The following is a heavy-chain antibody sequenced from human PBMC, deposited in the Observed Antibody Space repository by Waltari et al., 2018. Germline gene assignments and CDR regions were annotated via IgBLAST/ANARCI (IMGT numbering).Heavy chain of an antibody. Sequence: QVQLVESGGGVVQPGRSLRLSCAASGFTFSSYAMHWVRQAPGKGLEWVAVISYDGSNKYYADSVKGRFTISRDNSKNTLYLQMNSLRAEDTAVYYCARDNVSRQLLYYYYYYGMDVWGQGTTVTVSS. V-gene: IGHV3-30-3*01. J-gene: IGHJ6*02. CDR2: ISYDGSNK. CDR3: ARDNVSRQLLYYYYYYGMDV. CDR1: GFTFSSYA. D-gene: IGHD6-13*01.